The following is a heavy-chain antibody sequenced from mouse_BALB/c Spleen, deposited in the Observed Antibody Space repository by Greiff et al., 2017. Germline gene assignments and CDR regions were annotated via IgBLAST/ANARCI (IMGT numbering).Heavy chain of an antibody. CDR3: ARSGRQGDFDY. Sequence: EVQLVESGGGLVQPGGSRKLSCAASGFTFSSFGMHWVRQAPEKGLEWVAYISSGSSTIYYADTVKGRFTISRDNPKNTLFLQMTSLRSEDTAMYYCARSGRQGDFDYWGQGTTLTVSS. V-gene: IGHV5-17*02. CDR2: ISSGSSTI. J-gene: IGHJ2*01. CDR1: GFTFSSFG. D-gene: IGHD3-1*01.